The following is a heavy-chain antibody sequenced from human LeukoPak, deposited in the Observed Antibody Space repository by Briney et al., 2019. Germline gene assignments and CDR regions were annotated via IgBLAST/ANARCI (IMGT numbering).Heavy chain of an antibody. Sequence: PSETLCLTCTVSGGSIISSSYYWGWIRQPPEKGMEWIGSIYDSGSTYYNPSLKSRVTIAVDTSKNQFSLNLNSVTSADTAVYYCARLGDFWEGGLLIDPWGQGTLVTVSS. D-gene: IGHD3-3*01. CDR2: IYDSGST. CDR3: ARLGDFWEGGLLIDP. V-gene: IGHV4-39*01. CDR1: GGSIISSSYY. J-gene: IGHJ5*02.